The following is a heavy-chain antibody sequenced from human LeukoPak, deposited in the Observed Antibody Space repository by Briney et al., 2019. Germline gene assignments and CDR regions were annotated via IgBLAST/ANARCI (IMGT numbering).Heavy chain of an antibody. V-gene: IGHV4-59*01. J-gene: IGHJ5*02. D-gene: IGHD4/OR15-4a*01. CDR2: IYYTGGT. CDR1: GDSINTYY. CDR3: AREIHYGADRWFDP. Sequence: SETLSLTCTVSGDSINTYYWSWIRQPPGKGLEWIGYIYYTGGTNYNPSLRSRVTMSVDTSNNSFSLKLKSVTAADTAVYHCAREIHYGADRWFDPWGQGILVTVSS.